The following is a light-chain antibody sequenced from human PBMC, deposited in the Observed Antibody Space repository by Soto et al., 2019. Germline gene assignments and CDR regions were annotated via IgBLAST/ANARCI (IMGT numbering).Light chain of an antibody. Sequence: EIVMTQSPLSLPVTPGEPASISCRSSQSLLHSNGYNYWDWYLQKPGQSPQLLIYLGSNRASGVPDRFSGSRSGTDFTLKISRVEAEDVGVYYCMQALQTPLTFGGGTKVEIK. CDR3: MQALQTPLT. V-gene: IGKV2-28*01. CDR2: LGS. J-gene: IGKJ4*01. CDR1: QSLLHSNGYNY.